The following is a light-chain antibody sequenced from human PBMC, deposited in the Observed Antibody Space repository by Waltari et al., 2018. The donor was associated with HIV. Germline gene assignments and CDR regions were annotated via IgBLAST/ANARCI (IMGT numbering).Light chain of an antibody. V-gene: IGKV1-17*01. J-gene: IGKJ4*01. CDR1: PGIRND. Sequence: DIQMTQSPSSLSASVGDRVTITCRASPGIRNDLGWYQQKPGKAPKRLIYAASSLQSGGPSRFSGSGSGTEVTLTISSLQPEDFAAYFCLQQHGFPLTFGGETKVEIK. CDR3: LQQHGFPLT. CDR2: AAS.